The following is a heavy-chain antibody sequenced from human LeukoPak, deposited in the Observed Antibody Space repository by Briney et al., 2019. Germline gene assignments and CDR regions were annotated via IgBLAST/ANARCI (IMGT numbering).Heavy chain of an antibody. CDR2: INHSGST. D-gene: IGHD3-10*01. V-gene: IGHV4-34*01. J-gene: IGHJ4*02. CDR1: GGSFSGYY. Sequence: SETLSLTCAVYGGSFSGYYWSWIRQPPGKELEWIGEINHSGSTNYNPSLKSRVTISVDTSKNQFSLKLSSVTAADTAVYYCARLTGYYGAGSYYNFRGTYYFDYWGQGTLVTVSS. CDR3: ARLTGYYGAGSYYNFRGTYYFDY.